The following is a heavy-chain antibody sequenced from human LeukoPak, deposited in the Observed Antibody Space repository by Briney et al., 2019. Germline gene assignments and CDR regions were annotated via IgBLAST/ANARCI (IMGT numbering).Heavy chain of an antibody. CDR3: ARDGYYDSSGYYGGLGYFDY. Sequence: ASVKVSCKASGYTFTSYGISWVRQAPGQGLEWMGWISAYNGNTNYAQKLQGRVTMTTDTSTSTAYMELRSLRSDDTAVYYCARDGYYDSSGYYGGLGYFDYWGQGTLVTVSS. CDR2: ISAYNGNT. V-gene: IGHV1-18*01. D-gene: IGHD3-22*01. J-gene: IGHJ4*02. CDR1: GYTFTSYG.